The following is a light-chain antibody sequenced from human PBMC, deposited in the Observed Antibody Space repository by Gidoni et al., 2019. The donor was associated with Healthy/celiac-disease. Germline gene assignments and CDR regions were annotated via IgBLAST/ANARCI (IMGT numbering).Light chain of an antibody. J-gene: IGKJ1*01. CDR1: QSVSSSY. V-gene: IGKV3-20*01. CDR2: GAS. CDR3: QQYGSSPWT. Sequence: EIVLTQSPGTLHLSPGERATLSCRASQSVSSSYLAWYQQKPGQAPRLLIYGASSRATGIPDRSSGSGSGTDFTLTISRLVPEDFAVYYCQQYGSSPWTFGQGTKVEIK.